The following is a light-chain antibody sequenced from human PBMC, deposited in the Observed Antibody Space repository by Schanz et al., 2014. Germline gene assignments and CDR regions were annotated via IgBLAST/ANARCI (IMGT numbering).Light chain of an antibody. V-gene: IGKV3D-15*01. J-gene: IGKJ1*01. CDR2: DAS. CDR3: QQYNSWPPWT. CDR1: QSVSSN. Sequence: EIVMTQSPATLSVSPGERATLSCRASQSVSSNLAWYQQKPGQAPRLLIYDASNRATGIPARFSGSGSGTDFTLTISSLEPEDFAVYYCQQYNSWPPWTFGQGTKVEIK.